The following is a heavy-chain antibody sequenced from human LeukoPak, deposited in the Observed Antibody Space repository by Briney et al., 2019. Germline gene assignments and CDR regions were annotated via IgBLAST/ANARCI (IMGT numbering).Heavy chain of an antibody. CDR2: ISTSSTYI. V-gene: IGHV3-21*01. D-gene: IGHD3-22*01. CDR3: ARDYDSSGYYYPVYEY. J-gene: IGHJ4*02. CDR1: GFTFRNYR. Sequence: GGSLRLSCAASGFTFRNYRMNWVGQAPGKGLEWVSSISTSSTYIFYADSVKGRFTISRDNAKNSLYLQMNSLRADDTAVYYCARDYDSSGYYYPVYEYWGQGTLVTVSS.